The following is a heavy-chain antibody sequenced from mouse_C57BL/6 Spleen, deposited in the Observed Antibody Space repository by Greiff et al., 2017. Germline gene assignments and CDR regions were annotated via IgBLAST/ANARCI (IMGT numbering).Heavy chain of an antibody. J-gene: IGHJ2*01. CDR2: INPNNGGT. CDR3: ARKAYDGYLYYFDY. Sequence: EVQLQQSGPELVKPGASVKIPCKASGYTFTDYNMDWVKQSHGKSLEWIGDINPNNGGTIYNQKFKGKATLTVDKSSSTAYMELRSLTSEDTAVYYCARKAYDGYLYYFDYWGQGTTLTVSS. D-gene: IGHD2-3*01. CDR1: GYTFTDYN. V-gene: IGHV1-18*01.